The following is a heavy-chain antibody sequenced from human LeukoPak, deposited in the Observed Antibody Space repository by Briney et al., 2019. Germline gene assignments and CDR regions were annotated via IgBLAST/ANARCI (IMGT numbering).Heavy chain of an antibody. CDR3: AKAFYYDSSGSTYFDY. J-gene: IGHJ4*02. Sequence: GGSLRLSCAVSGFTFSSYAMTWVRQVPGKGLEWVSGISGSGGSTYSAASVKGRFTFSRANSKNTPYLKMNSLRAEATAVFYCAKAFYYDSSGSTYFDYWGQGTLVTVSS. V-gene: IGHV3-23*01. CDR2: ISGSGGST. CDR1: GFTFSSYA. D-gene: IGHD3-22*01.